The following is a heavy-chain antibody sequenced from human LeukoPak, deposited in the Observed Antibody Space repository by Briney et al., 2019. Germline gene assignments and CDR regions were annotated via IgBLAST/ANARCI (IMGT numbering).Heavy chain of an antibody. V-gene: IGHV1-2*06. CDR2: INPNSGGT. CDR1: GYTFTGYY. J-gene: IGHJ4*02. D-gene: IGHD5-24*01. Sequence: ASVKVSCKASGYTFTGYYMHWVRQAPGQGLEWMGRINPNSGGTNYAQKFQGRVTMTRDTSISTAYMELSSLRSEDTAVYYCARSLRDGYNFDYWGQGTLVTVSS. CDR3: ARSLRDGYNFDY.